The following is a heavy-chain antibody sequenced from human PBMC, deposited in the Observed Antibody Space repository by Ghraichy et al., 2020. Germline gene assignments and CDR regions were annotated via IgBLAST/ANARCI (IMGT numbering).Heavy chain of an antibody. V-gene: IGHV3-74*01. J-gene: IGHJ4*02. CDR3: ARSFLEAAGTIIDY. Sequence: GGSLRLSCAASGFTFSSYWMHWVRQTPNKGLVWVSRIKSDGSSTNYADPVKGRFTISRDNARDTLYLEMNSLRAEDTAVYYCARSFLEAAGTIIDYWGQGTLVTVSS. CDR2: IKSDGSST. CDR1: GFTFSSYW. D-gene: IGHD6-13*01.